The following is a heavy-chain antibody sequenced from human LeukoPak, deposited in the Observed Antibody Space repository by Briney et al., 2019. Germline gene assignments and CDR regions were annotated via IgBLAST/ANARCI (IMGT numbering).Heavy chain of an antibody. CDR2: IGDSGGST. V-gene: IGHV3-23*01. Sequence: GGSLRLSSAVSGITLSNYGMSWVRQTPGKGLEWVAGIGDSGGSTRYADSVKGRFTISRDNRKNTLFLQMNSLRVEDTAVYFCAKRGVVIRVILVGFHKEAYYFDSWGQGALVTVSS. J-gene: IGHJ4*02. CDR1: GITLSNYG. D-gene: IGHD3-22*01. CDR3: AKRGVVIRVILVGFHKEAYYFDS.